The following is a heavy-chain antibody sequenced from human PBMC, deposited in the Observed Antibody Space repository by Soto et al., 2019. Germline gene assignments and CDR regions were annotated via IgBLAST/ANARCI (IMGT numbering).Heavy chain of an antibody. Sequence: VASVKVSCKASGYTFTNYGISWVRQAPGQGLEWMGWISAYNGKTNYARKLQGRVTMTTDTSASTAYMELSSLRSEDTAVYYCARGGSLYWYFDLWGRGTLVTVSS. CDR1: GYTFTNYG. CDR3: ARGGSLYWYFDL. D-gene: IGHD1-26*01. V-gene: IGHV1-18*01. CDR2: ISAYNGKT. J-gene: IGHJ2*01.